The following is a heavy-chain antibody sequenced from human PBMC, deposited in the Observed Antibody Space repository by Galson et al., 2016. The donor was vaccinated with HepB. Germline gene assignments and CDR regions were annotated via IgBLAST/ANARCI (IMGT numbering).Heavy chain of an antibody. Sequence: SLRLSCAASGFTLSNYAMSWVRQAPGKGLEWVSDISGSGITTYYTDSVKGRFTISRDNSMKTVYLQMSSLRAEDTAVCYCARLFGGYIDYWGQGTLVTVSS. D-gene: IGHD2-15*01. CDR1: GFTLSNYA. V-gene: IGHV3-23*01. J-gene: IGHJ4*02. CDR3: ARLFGGYIDY. CDR2: ISGSGITT.